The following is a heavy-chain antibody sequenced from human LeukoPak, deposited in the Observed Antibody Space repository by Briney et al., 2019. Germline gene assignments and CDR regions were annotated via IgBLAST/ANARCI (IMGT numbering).Heavy chain of an antibody. CDR1: GGSFSGYY. V-gene: IGHV4-34*01. CDR3: ASSPPYYDFWSGYHDAFDI. CDR2: INHSGST. D-gene: IGHD3-3*01. J-gene: IGHJ3*02. Sequence: SETLSLTCAVYGGSFSGYYWSWIRQPPGKGLEWIGEINHSGSTNYNPSLKSRVTISVVTSKSQFSLKLSSVTAADTAVYYCASSPPYYDFWSGYHDAFDIWGQGTMVTVSS.